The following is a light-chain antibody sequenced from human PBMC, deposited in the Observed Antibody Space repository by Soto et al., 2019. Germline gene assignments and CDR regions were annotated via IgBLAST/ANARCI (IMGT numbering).Light chain of an antibody. CDR2: DVS. CDR1: SSDVGAYNY. Sequence: QSVLTQPPSASGSPGQSVTISCTGTSSDVGAYNYVSWYQQHPGKAPKLMIYDVSKRPSGVPYRFSGSKSGNAASLTISGLQAEDEADYYCCSYAGSSTQVFGTGTKLTVL. V-gene: IGLV2-8*01. J-gene: IGLJ1*01. CDR3: CSYAGSSTQV.